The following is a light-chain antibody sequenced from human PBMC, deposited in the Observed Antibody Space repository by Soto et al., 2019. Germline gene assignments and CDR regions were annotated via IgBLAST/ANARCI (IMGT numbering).Light chain of an antibody. Sequence: DIQMTQSPSSLSASVGDRVTITCQASQDISNYLNWYQQKPGKAPKLLIYDASNSETGVPSRFSGSGSGTDFTFTISSLQPEDIATYYCQQYDNRPLTFGGGTKVEIK. J-gene: IGKJ4*01. CDR1: QDISNY. V-gene: IGKV1-33*01. CDR2: DAS. CDR3: QQYDNRPLT.